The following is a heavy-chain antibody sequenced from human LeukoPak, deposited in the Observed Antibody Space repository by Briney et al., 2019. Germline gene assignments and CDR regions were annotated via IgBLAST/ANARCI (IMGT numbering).Heavy chain of an antibody. CDR2: IKSKTDGGTT. CDR3: TTGGYYGSELDY. V-gene: IGHV3-15*01. Sequence: PGGSLRLSCAAPAFTFSNAWMSWVRQAQGKGLEWAGRIKSKTDGGTTDYAAPVKGRFTISRDDSKNTLYLQMNSLKTEDTAVYYCTTGGYYGSELDYWGQGTLVTVSS. D-gene: IGHD3-10*01. J-gene: IGHJ4*02. CDR1: AFTFSNAW.